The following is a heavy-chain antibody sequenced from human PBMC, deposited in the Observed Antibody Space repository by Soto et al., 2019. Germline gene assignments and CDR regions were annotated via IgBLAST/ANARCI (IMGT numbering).Heavy chain of an antibody. V-gene: IGHV5-51*01. CDR3: ARHIAAGDIVVVPAAAPTRGMDV. CDR2: IYPGDSDT. D-gene: IGHD2-2*01. CDR1: GYSFTSYW. Sequence: ESLKISCKGSGYSFTSYWIGWVRQMPGKGLEWMGIIYPGDSDTRYSPSFQGQVTISADKSISTAYLQWSSLKASDTAMYYCARHIAAGDIVVVPAAAPTRGMDVWGQGTTVTVSS. J-gene: IGHJ6*02.